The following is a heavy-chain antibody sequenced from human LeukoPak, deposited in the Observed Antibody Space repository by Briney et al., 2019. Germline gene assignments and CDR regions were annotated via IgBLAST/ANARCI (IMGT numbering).Heavy chain of an antibody. CDR1: GFTFSSYA. D-gene: IGHD3-3*01. Sequence: GGSLRFSCAASGFTFSSYAMSWVRQVPGKGLEWVSGISNSGSSTYYADSVKGRFTISRDNSKNTLYLQMNSLRAEDTAVYYCARNRGFLELGAFDIWGQGTMVTVSS. CDR2: ISNSGSST. V-gene: IGHV3-23*01. J-gene: IGHJ3*02. CDR3: ARNRGFLELGAFDI.